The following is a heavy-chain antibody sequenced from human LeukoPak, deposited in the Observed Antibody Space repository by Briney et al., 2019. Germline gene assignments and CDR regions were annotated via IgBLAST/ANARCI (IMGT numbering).Heavy chain of an antibody. CDR1: GFTFSSYS. D-gene: IGHD2-2*01. CDR3: AKERYCSSTSCPKARKGWFDP. Sequence: PGGSLRLSCAASGFTFSSYSMNWVRQAPGKGLEWVSYISSSSSTIYYADSVKGRFTISRDNAKNSLYLQMNSLRAEDTAVYYCAKERYCSSTSCPKARKGWFDPWGQGTLVTVSS. CDR2: ISSSSSTI. V-gene: IGHV3-48*01. J-gene: IGHJ5*02.